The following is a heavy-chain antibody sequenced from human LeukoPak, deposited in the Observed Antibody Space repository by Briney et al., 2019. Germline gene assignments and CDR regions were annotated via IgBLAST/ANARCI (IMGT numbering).Heavy chain of an antibody. CDR1: GGSISSYY. Sequence: SETLSPTSTVSGGSISSYYWSWIRQPPGKGLEWIGYIYYSGNTNYNPSLKSRVTISVDTSKKQFSLNLRSVTAADTAVYYCARTPTYYGSATYLDYWGRGTLVCVSS. D-gene: IGHD3-10*01. CDR3: ARTPTYYGSATYLDY. V-gene: IGHV4-59*01. CDR2: IYYSGNT. J-gene: IGHJ4*02.